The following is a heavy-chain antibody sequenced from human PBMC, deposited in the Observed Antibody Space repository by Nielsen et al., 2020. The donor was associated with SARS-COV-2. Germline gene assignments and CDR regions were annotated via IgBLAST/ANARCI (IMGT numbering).Heavy chain of an antibody. CDR1: GFTFSSYS. CDR3: ARGHSSAWYYSDY. V-gene: IGHV3-7*03. Sequence: GESLKISCAASGFTFSSYSMNWVRQAPGKGLEWVANIKEDGSEKYHVDSVKGRFTISRDNAKNSLYLHMNSLRAEDTAVYYCARGHSSAWYYSDYWGQGTLVTVSS. J-gene: IGHJ4*02. D-gene: IGHD6-19*01. CDR2: IKEDGSEK.